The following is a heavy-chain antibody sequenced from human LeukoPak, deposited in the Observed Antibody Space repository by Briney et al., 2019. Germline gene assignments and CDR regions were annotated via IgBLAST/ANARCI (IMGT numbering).Heavy chain of an antibody. D-gene: IGHD6-13*01. CDR1: GGSISSSSYY. CDR3: ARLTPPPGIAAAGTYYMDV. J-gene: IGHJ6*03. Sequence: PSETLSLTCTVSGGSISSSSYYWGWIRQPPGKGLEWIGSIYYSGSTYYNPSLKSRVTISVDTSKNQFSLKLSSVTAADTAVYYCARLTPPPGIAAAGTYYMDVWGKGTTVTVSS. CDR2: IYYSGST. V-gene: IGHV4-39*01.